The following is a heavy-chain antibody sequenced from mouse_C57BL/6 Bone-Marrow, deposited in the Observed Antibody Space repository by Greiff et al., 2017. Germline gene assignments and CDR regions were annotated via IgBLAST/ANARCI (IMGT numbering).Heavy chain of an antibody. J-gene: IGHJ2*01. Sequence: VQLQQSGAELVRPGASVKLSCTASGFNIKDDYMHWVKQRPEQGLEWIGWIDPENGDTEYASKFQGKATITADTSSNTAYLQLSSLTSEDTAVYYCTTADGSSGDYWGQGTTLTVSS. V-gene: IGHV14-4*01. D-gene: IGHD1-1*01. CDR3: TTADGSSGDY. CDR2: IDPENGDT. CDR1: GFNIKDDY.